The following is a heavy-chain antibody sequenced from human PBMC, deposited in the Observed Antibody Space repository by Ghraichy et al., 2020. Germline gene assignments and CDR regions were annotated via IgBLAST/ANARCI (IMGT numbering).Heavy chain of an antibody. J-gene: IGHJ4*02. CDR2: ISHSNNYI. V-gene: IGHV3-21*01. CDR1: GFSFSSHT. D-gene: IGHD6-6*01. CDR3: ARSRWGYSNSPRAFDY. Sequence: GGSLRLSCAVSGFSFSSHTMNWVRQAPGKGLEWVSSISHSNNYIYQPDSLKGRFTISRDNAKNSLYLQMNSLRAEDTAVYYCARSRWGYSNSPRAFDYWGQGTLVTVSS.